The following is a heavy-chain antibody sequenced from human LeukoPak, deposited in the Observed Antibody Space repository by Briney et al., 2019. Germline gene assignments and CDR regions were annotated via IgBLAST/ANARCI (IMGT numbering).Heavy chain of an antibody. V-gene: IGHV4-34*01. J-gene: IGHJ1*01. CDR2: INHSGST. CDR3: ARDHYYDSSGYTFRH. Sequence: SETLSLTCAVYGGSFSGYYWSWIRQPPGKGLEWSGEINHSGSTNYNPSLTSRVTISVDTSKNQCSLKLSSVTAADTAVYYCARDHYYDSSGYTFRHWGQGTLATVSS. CDR1: GGSFSGYY. D-gene: IGHD3-22*01.